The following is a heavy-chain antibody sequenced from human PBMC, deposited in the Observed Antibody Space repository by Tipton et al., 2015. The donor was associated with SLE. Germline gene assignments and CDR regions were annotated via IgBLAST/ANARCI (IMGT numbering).Heavy chain of an antibody. J-gene: IGHJ5*02. CDR3: VKDVMAGRTSLFET. V-gene: IGHV3-43*01. CDR2: ISWDGGST. Sequence: SLRLSCEASGLNFDDQTMHWVRQAPGKGLEWVSLISWDGGSTYYAETVKGRFTISRDNSKNSLYLQMNSLRIEDTALYYCVKDVMAGRTSLFETWGQGSLVTVSS. D-gene: IGHD1-1*01. CDR1: GLNFDDQT.